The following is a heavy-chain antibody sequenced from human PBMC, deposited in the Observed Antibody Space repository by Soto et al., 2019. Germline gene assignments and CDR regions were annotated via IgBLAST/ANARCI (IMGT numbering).Heavy chain of an antibody. CDR3: AKDRGWGGAPSTRWDFEP. V-gene: IGHV3-9*01. Sequence: EMQLVESGGGLVQPGRSLRLSCAASGFTFDDYVMHWVRQGPGKGLEWVSSITWNSGTIDYADSVQGRFTISRDNAKSCLYLQLNSLGTEDTAFYYCAKDRGWGGAPSTRWDFEPWGRGTLVTVSS. CDR2: ITWNSGTI. CDR1: GFTFDDYV. J-gene: IGHJ2*01. D-gene: IGHD2-2*01.